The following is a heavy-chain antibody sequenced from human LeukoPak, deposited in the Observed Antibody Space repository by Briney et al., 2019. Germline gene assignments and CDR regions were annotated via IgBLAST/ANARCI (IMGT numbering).Heavy chain of an antibody. V-gene: IGHV3-7*01. Sequence: PGRSLRLSCAVSGATFSAYWIACVRQSPGKWLEWVAEINEDGSVKYYVDSMKGRFTISRDNAKNSLYLQMNSLGAEDTAVYYCAKVPRDSDCYWGQGTLVTVSS. D-gene: IGHD2-21*02. CDR2: INEDGSVK. J-gene: IGHJ4*02. CDR3: AKVPRDSDCY. CDR1: GATFSAYW.